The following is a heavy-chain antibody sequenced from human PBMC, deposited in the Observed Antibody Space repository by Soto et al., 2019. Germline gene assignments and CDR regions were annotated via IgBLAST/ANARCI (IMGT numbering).Heavy chain of an antibody. V-gene: IGHV3-74*01. D-gene: IGHD6-19*01. Sequence: GGSLRLSCAVSGFSLSSYWMHWVRQAPGKGLVWVSRIQSDGSSTNCADSVKGRFTISRDNAKNTLYLQMDSLRVEDTAIYYCAREKAVAGTTFDYWGLGTLVTVSS. CDR1: GFSLSSYW. J-gene: IGHJ4*02. CDR3: AREKAVAGTTFDY. CDR2: IQSDGSST.